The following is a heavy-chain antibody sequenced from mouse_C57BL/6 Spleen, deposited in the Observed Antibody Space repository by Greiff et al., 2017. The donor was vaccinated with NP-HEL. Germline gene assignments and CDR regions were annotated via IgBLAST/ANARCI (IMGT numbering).Heavy chain of an antibody. V-gene: IGHV1-64*01. CDR2: IHPNSGST. D-gene: IGHD2-5*01. CDR1: GYTFTSYW. CDR3: ARDYYSNDDYAMDY. J-gene: IGHJ4*01. Sequence: QVQLQQPGAELVKPGASVKLSCKASGYTFTSYWMHWVKQRPGQGLEWIGMIHPNSGSTNYNEKFKSKATLTVDKSSSTAYMQLSSLTSEDSAVYYWARDYYSNDDYAMDYWGQGTSVTVSS.